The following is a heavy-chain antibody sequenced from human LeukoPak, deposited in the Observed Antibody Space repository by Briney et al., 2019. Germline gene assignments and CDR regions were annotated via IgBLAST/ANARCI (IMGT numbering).Heavy chain of an antibody. CDR1: GFTFSSYA. Sequence: GGSLRLSCAASGFTFSSYAMHWVRQAPGEGLEWVAVISYDGSNKYYADSVKGRFTISRDNSKNTLYLQMNSLRAEDTAVYYCARSAIYNWNSYFDYWGQGTLVTVSS. D-gene: IGHD1-1*01. V-gene: IGHV3-30-3*01. CDR2: ISYDGSNK. J-gene: IGHJ4*02. CDR3: ARSAIYNWNSYFDY.